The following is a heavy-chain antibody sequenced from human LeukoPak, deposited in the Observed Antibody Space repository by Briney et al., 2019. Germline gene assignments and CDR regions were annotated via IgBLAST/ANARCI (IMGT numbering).Heavy chain of an antibody. D-gene: IGHD2-2*01. CDR2: IKLDGSEA. CDR1: GFTFSNYY. J-gene: IGHJ4*02. CDR3: ASYMPTPHRGLDY. Sequence: PGGSLRLSCAASGFTFSNYYMTWVRQAPGKGLEWVARIKLDGSEASYVDSVKGRFSISRDNAKNSLFLQMTSLRAEDTAVYYCASYMPTPHRGLDYWGQGILVTVSS. V-gene: IGHV3-7*01.